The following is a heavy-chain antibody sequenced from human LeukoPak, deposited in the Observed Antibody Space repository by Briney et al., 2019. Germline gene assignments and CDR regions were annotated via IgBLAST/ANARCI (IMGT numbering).Heavy chain of an antibody. CDR2: ISSGSTI. Sequence: GGSLRLSCAASGFTFSDYYMSWIRQAPGKGLEWVSYISSGSTIYYSDSVKGRFTISRDNAKNSLYLQMNSLRAEDTAVYYCARGYSNYGYAFDIWGQGTMVTVSS. CDR1: GFTFSDYY. V-gene: IGHV3-11*04. D-gene: IGHD4-11*01. CDR3: ARGYSNYGYAFDI. J-gene: IGHJ3*02.